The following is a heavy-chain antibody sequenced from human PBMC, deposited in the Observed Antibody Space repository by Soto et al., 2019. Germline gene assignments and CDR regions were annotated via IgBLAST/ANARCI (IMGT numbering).Heavy chain of an antibody. V-gene: IGHV4-59*01. D-gene: IGHD6-13*01. CDR2: IYDSGST. CDR3: ARAAAGRGLFDS. Sequence: SETLSLTCTVSGGSISSYYWSWTRQPPGKGLEWIGHIYDSGSTNYNPSLKSRVTISGDTSKNQFSLNLSSVTAADTAVYYCARAAAGRGLFDSWGQGTLVTVSS. CDR1: GGSISSYY. J-gene: IGHJ5*01.